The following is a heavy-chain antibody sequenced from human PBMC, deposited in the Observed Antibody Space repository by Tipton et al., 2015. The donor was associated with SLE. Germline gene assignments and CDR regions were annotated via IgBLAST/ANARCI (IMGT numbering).Heavy chain of an antibody. V-gene: IGHV4-38-2*02. D-gene: IGHD2-15*01. CDR1: GSSIRSGYY. J-gene: IGHJ5*02. CDR3: AMRTMVAATSWFDP. CDR2: VYHTGST. Sequence: TLSLTCTVSGSSIRSGYYWGWIRQSPGKGLEWIGSVYHTGSTHYSPSLKSRVTMSVDTSKNQFSLKLSSVIAADTAVYYCAMRTMVAATSWFDPWGQGTLVTVSS.